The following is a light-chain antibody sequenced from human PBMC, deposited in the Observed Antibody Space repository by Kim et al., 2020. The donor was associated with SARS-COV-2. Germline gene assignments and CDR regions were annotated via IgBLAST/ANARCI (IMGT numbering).Light chain of an antibody. CDR3: QQYNSYSPLA. V-gene: IGKV1-5*01. Sequence: FVEDRVTITCRASQSISSWLAWDQQKPGKAPELLIYDASSLESVVPSRFIGSGSGTEFTLSISSLQPDDFATYYCQQYNSYSPLAFGGGTKVEIK. J-gene: IGKJ4*01. CDR2: DAS. CDR1: QSISSW.